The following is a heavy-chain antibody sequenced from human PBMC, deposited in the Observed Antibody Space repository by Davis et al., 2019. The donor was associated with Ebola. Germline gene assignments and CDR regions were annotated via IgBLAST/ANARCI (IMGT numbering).Heavy chain of an antibody. D-gene: IGHD2-2*01. CDR1: GFTFSNYW. J-gene: IGHJ6*04. Sequence: PGGSLRLSCAASGFTFSNYWMSWVRQAPGKGLEWVANIKQDGSEKYYVDSVKGRFTISRDNAKNSIYLQMNGLRAEDTAVYYCAIDPVVMDQLLWWKDYYYSYGMDVWGKGTTVTVSS. V-gene: IGHV3-7*01. CDR3: AIDPVVMDQLLWWKDYYYSYGMDV. CDR2: IKQDGSEK.